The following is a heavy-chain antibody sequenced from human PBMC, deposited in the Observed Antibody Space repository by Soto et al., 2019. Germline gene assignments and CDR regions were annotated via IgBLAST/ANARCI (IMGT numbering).Heavy chain of an antibody. Sequence: QVQLVESGGGVVQPGRSLRLSCAASGFTFSAYAMHWVRQAPGKGLEWVAIISYDGTNKYYAASVKGRFTISRDNSKNTLYLQMNSLRAEDTAVYYCAKDYYDTSGYYYFFDYWGQGTLVTVSS. CDR1: GFTFSAYA. J-gene: IGHJ4*02. D-gene: IGHD3-22*01. CDR3: AKDYYDTSGYYYFFDY. CDR2: ISYDGTNK. V-gene: IGHV3-30-3*02.